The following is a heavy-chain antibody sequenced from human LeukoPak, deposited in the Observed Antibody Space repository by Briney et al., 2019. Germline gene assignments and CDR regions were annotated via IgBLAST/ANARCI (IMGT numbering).Heavy chain of an antibody. J-gene: IGHJ6*02. CDR1: GGSISSYY. V-gene: IGHV4-59*01. Sequence: SETLSLTCTISGGSISSYYWSWIRQPPGKGLEWIGYIYYSGSTNYNPSLKSRVTISVDTSKNQFSLKLSSVTAADTAVYYCARESIAAVHGMDVWGQGTTVTVSS. D-gene: IGHD6-6*01. CDR2: IYYSGST. CDR3: ARESIAAVHGMDV.